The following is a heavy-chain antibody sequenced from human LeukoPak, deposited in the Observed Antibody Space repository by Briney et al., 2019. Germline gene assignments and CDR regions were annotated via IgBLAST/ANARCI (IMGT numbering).Heavy chain of an antibody. J-gene: IGHJ4*02. D-gene: IGHD3-3*01. CDR2: ISGSGGST. Sequence: GGSLRLSCAASGFNVSSNYMSWVRQTPGKGLEWVSAISGSGGSTYYADSVKGRFTISRDNSKNTLYLQMNSLRAEDTAVYYCAKLGGEYDFWSGYYFTDFDYWGQGTLVTVSS. CDR1: GFNVSSNY. CDR3: AKLGGEYDFWSGYYFTDFDY. V-gene: IGHV3-23*01.